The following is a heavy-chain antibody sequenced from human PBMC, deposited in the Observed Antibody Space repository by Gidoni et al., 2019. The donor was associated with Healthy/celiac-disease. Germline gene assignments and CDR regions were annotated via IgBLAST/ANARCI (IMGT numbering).Heavy chain of an antibody. V-gene: IGHV3-33*01. CDR3: ARDEANSGSYYVPVDY. Sequence: GVVQPGRSLRLSCASSGFTFSSYGMHWVRQAPGKGLEWVAVIWYDGSNKYYADSVKGRFTIARDNSKNTLYLQMNSLRAEDTAVYYCARDEANSGSYYVPVDYWGQGTLVTVSS. CDR1: GFTFSSYG. D-gene: IGHD1-26*01. J-gene: IGHJ4*02. CDR2: IWYDGSNK.